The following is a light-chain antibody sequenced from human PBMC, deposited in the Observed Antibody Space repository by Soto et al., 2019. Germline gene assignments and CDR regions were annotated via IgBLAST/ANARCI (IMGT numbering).Light chain of an antibody. CDR1: QSISRY. CDR3: QQSYSRPVT. Sequence: DIQMTQSPSSLSASVGDRVTITCRTSQSISRYLNWYQQKSGKAPNLLLSGASTLHAGLPSRFSGSGSGTDFTLTISSLQPEDFATYYCQQSYSRPVTFGPGPKVDLK. J-gene: IGKJ3*01. V-gene: IGKV1-39*01. CDR2: GAS.